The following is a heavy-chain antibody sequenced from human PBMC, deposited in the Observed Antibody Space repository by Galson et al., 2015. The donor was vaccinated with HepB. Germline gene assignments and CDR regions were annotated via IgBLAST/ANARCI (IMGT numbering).Heavy chain of an antibody. CDR1: GYTFTDYG. V-gene: IGHV1-18*04. J-gene: IGHJ6*02. Sequence: SVKVSCKASGYTFTDYGFNWVRQAPGQGLEWMGWISSYNGDTDYAQNFQNRVTMTTDTSTNIAYMEVRSLTSADTAVYYCARSGGVSSYYYYGMDVWGQGTTVTVSS. CDR2: ISSYNGDT. CDR3: ARSGGVSSYYYYGMDV. D-gene: IGHD3-10*01.